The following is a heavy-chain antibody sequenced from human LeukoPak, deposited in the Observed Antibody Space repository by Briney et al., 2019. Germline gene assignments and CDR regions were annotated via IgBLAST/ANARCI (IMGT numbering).Heavy chain of an antibody. J-gene: IGHJ4*02. Sequence: GGSLRLSCAASGFTFSSYDMHWVRQATGRGLEWVSAIGTAGDTYYPGSVKGRFTISRDNAKNTLYLQMNSLRAEDTAVYYCARDLELVYYDSSGYDYWGQGTLVIVSS. D-gene: IGHD3-22*01. CDR3: ARDLELVYYDSSGYDY. V-gene: IGHV3-13*04. CDR1: GFTFSSYD. CDR2: IGTAGDT.